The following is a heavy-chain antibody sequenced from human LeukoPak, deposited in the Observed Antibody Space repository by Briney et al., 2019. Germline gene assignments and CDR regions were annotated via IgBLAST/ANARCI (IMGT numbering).Heavy chain of an antibody. CDR1: GYSLSSGYY. Sequence: SETLSLTCTVSGYSLSSGYYWGWIRQPPGKGLEWIGSIYHIGSTYYNPSLKSRVTISVDTSKNQFSLKLSSVTAADTAVYYCARRTDDSAPFGYWGQGTLVTVSS. CDR3: ARRTDDSAPFGY. V-gene: IGHV4-38-2*02. CDR2: IYHIGST. D-gene: IGHD3-22*01. J-gene: IGHJ4*02.